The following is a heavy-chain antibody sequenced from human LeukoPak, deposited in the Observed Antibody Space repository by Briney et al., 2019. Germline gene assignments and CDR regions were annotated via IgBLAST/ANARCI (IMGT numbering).Heavy chain of an antibody. CDR2: ISYDGSIK. D-gene: IGHD1-26*01. CDR1: GXTFSTYG. J-gene: IGHJ6*02. CDR3: AKRTKVGATTYFYYGMDV. Sequence: GGSLRLSCAASGXTFSTYGMHWVRQAPGKGLEWVAVISYDGSIKYYPGSVKGRFTISRDNSKNTLCLQMNSLRAEDTAVYYCAKRTKVGATTYFYYGMDVWGQGTTVTVSS. V-gene: IGHV3-30*18.